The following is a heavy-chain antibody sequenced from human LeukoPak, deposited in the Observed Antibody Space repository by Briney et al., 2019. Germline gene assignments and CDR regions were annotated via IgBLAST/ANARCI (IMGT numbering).Heavy chain of an antibody. CDR3: ARQQQLVPNWFDP. D-gene: IGHD6-13*01. J-gene: IGHJ5*02. CDR2: ISAYNGNT. CDR1: GGTFSSYG. Sequence: PEASVKVSCKASGGTFSSYGISWVRQAPGQGLEWMGWISAYNGNTNYAQKLQGRVTMTTDTSTSTAYMELRSLRSDDTAVYYCARQQQLVPNWFDPWGQGTLVTVSS. V-gene: IGHV1-18*01.